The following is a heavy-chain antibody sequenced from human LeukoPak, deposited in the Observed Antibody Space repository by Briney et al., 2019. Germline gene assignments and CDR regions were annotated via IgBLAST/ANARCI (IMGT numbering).Heavy chain of an antibody. CDR2: IYSGGST. J-gene: IGHJ4*02. Sequence: GGSLRLSCAASGFTVSSNYMSWVRQAPGKGLEWVSVIYSGGSTYYADSVKGRFTISRDNSKNTVNLQMNSLRAEDTAVYYCARDRRDGYCLGHWGQGTLVTVSS. CDR3: ARDRRDGYCLGH. D-gene: IGHD2-2*03. V-gene: IGHV3-66*01. CDR1: GFTVSSNY.